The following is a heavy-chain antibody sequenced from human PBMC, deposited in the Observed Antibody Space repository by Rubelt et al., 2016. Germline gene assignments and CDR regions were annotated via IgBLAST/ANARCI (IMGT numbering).Heavy chain of an antibody. CDR1: GGSFSGYY. D-gene: IGHD6-19*01. J-gene: IGHJ4*02. CDR2: INHSGHT. CDR3: ARVSGWYRAPGQDFDY. V-gene: IGHV4-34*01. Sequence: QVQLQQWGAGLLKPSETLSLTCAVYGGSFSGYYWSWIRQPPGTGLEWIGEINHSGHTNYDPSLKGRVTISVDTSKNQFSLKLSSVTAADTAVYYCARVSGWYRAPGQDFDYWGQGTLVTVSS.